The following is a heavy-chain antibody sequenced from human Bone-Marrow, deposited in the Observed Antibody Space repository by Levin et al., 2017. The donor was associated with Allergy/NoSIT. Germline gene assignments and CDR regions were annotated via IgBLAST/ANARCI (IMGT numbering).Heavy chain of an antibody. D-gene: IGHD3-22*01. J-gene: IGHJ5*02. V-gene: IGHV4-34*01. CDR2: INHSGST. CDR3: MHSSGSHP. CDR1: GGSFSGYY. Sequence: PSQTLSLTCAVYGGSFSGYYWSWIRQPPGKGLEWIGEINHSGSTNYNPSLKSRVTISVDTSKNQFSLKLSSVTAADTAVYYCMHSSGSHPWGQGTLVTVSS.